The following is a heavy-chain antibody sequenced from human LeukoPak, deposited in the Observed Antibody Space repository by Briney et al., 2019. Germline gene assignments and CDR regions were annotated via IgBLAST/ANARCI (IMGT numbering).Heavy chain of an antibody. Sequence: PGGSLRLSCAASGFIFTTYWMSWVRQAPGKGLEWVANIKQDGSEKYYVDSVKGRFTISRDNAKNSLYLQMNSLRAEDTAVYYCVRVDRGYDLRDAFDIWGQGTMVTVSS. D-gene: IGHD5-12*01. V-gene: IGHV3-7*01. CDR3: VRVDRGYDLRDAFDI. CDR2: IKQDGSEK. J-gene: IGHJ3*02. CDR1: GFIFTTYW.